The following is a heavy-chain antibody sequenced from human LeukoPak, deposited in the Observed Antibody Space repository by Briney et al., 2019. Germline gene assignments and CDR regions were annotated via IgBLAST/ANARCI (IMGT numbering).Heavy chain of an antibody. J-gene: IGHJ4*02. D-gene: IGHD6-19*01. Sequence: GRSLRLSCAASGFTFSSYAMHWVRQAPGKGLEWVAVISYDGSNKYYADSVKGRFTISRDNSKNTLYLQMNSLRVEDTAVYYCARTFSSGWYSPTDYWGQGTLVTVSS. V-gene: IGHV3-30-3*01. CDR2: ISYDGSNK. CDR3: ARTFSSGWYSPTDY. CDR1: GFTFSSYA.